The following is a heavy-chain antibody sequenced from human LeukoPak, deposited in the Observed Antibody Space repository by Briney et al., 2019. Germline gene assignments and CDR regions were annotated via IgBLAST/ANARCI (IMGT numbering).Heavy chain of an antibody. V-gene: IGHV3-53*01. CDR3: ARDQGATRDAFDI. D-gene: IGHD1-26*01. Sequence: GGSLRLSCAASGFTVSSNYMSWVRQAPGKGLEWVSVIYSGGSTYYADSVKGRFTISRDNSKNTLYLQMNSLRAEDTAVYYCARDQGATRDAFDIWGQGTMVTVSS. CDR2: IYSGGST. J-gene: IGHJ3*02. CDR1: GFTVSSNY.